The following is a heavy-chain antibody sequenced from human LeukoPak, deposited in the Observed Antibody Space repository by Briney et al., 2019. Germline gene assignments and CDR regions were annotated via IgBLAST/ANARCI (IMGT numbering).Heavy chain of an antibody. CDR2: IYPGDSDT. D-gene: IGHD3-22*01. J-gene: IGHJ3*02. CDR3: ARGDIKSIVVVIRAFDI. V-gene: IGHV5-51*01. CDR1: GYSFTNYW. Sequence: GESLKISCKGSGYSFTNYWIGWVRQMPGKGLEWMGIIYPGDSDTRYSPSFQGQVTISADKSISTAYLQWSSLKASDTAMYYCARGDIKSIVVVIRAFDIWGQGTMVTVSS.